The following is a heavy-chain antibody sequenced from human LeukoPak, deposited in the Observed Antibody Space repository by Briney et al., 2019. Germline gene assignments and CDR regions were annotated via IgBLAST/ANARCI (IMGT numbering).Heavy chain of an antibody. CDR3: ARGQRPDIVVIPAAY. J-gene: IGHJ4*02. Sequence: GGSLRLSCAASGFTFSSYSMNWVRQAPGKGLEWVSSISSSSSYIYYADSVKGRFTISRDNAKNSLYLQMNSLRAEDTAVYYCARGQRPDIVVIPAAYWGQGTLVTVSS. CDR2: ISSSSSYI. V-gene: IGHV3-21*01. CDR1: GFTFSSYS. D-gene: IGHD2-2*01.